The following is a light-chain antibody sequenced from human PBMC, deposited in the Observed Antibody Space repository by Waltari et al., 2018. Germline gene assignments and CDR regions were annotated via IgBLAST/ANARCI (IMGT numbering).Light chain of an antibody. CDR2: DAS. CDR1: QDIRNY. V-gene: IGKV1-33*01. Sequence: DIQMTQSPSALSASGGDRVTITCQASQDIRNYLNWYQQKTGKGPTLLFYDASNLETGVPSRLSGSGSGTDFPFTISGLQPQDIATSYCQQYDHLPITFGPGTKVDIK. J-gene: IGKJ3*01. CDR3: QQYDHLPIT.